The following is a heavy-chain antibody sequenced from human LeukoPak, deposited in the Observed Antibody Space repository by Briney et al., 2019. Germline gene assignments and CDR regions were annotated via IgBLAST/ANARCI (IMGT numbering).Heavy chain of an antibody. J-gene: IGHJ4*02. CDR3: AKRSGSGIYYHYFDY. Sequence: GGSLRLSYAASGFTVRDSYMSWVRQAPGKRLEWLAFIYVSGTTFYAASVKGRFTISRDNSKNTVYFQMNSLRAEDTAVYYCAKRSGSGIYYHYFDYWGQGTLVTVSS. CDR1: GFTVRDSY. V-gene: IGHV3-53*01. D-gene: IGHD3-10*01. CDR2: IYVSGTT.